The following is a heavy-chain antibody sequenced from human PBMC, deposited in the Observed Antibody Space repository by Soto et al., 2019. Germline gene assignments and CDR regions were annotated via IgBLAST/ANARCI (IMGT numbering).Heavy chain of an antibody. V-gene: IGHV1-69*02. J-gene: IGHJ4*02. D-gene: IGHD2-15*01. CDR3: VSLGGNSDY. Sequence: QVQLVQSGAEVKKPGSSVKVSCKASGGTFSSYSISWVRQAPGQGLEWMGRIIPILGIANYAEKFQGRVTITADKSTSTAYMELSSLRSEDTAVYYCVSLGGNSDYWGQGTLVTVSS. CDR1: GGTFSSYS. CDR2: IIPILGIA.